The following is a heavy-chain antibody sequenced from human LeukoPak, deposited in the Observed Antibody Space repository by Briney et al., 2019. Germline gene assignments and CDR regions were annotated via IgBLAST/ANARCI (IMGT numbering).Heavy chain of an antibody. Sequence: PGGSLRLSCVASGFIFSSYGMHWVRQAPGKGLEWVAVISYDGRNKYHADSVKGRFTISRDNSKNTLFLQMNSLSAEDTAVYYCAKDRDVAAAGYYFDYWGQGILVTVSS. V-gene: IGHV3-30*18. CDR1: GFIFSSYG. J-gene: IGHJ4*02. CDR3: AKDRDVAAAGYYFDY. CDR2: ISYDGRNK. D-gene: IGHD6-13*01.